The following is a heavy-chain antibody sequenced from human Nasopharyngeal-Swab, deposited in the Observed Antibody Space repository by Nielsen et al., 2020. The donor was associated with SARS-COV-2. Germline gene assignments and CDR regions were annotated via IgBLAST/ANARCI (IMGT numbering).Heavy chain of an antibody. D-gene: IGHD3-22*01. J-gene: IGHJ5*02. CDR3: ARQFRGYYDSSGPLSWFDP. V-gene: IGHV5-10-1*01. CDR2: IDPSDSYT. Sequence: VRQMPGKGLEWMGRIDPSDSYTNYSPSFQGHVTISAGKSISTAYLQWSSLKASDTAMYYCARQFRGYYDSSGPLSWFDPWGQGTLVTVSS.